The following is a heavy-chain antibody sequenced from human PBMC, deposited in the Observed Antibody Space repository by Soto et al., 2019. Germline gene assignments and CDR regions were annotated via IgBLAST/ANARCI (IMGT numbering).Heavy chain of an antibody. V-gene: IGHV5-51*01. Sequence: GESLKISGNGSGYSFTTYWIAWVRQMPGKSLEWVGIIYPGDSDTRYSPSFEGHVTISVDKSISTAFLQWNSLKASDNAIYYCARHSTSAPKDYWGQGTLVTV. CDR2: IYPGDSDT. CDR3: ARHSTSAPKDY. D-gene: IGHD3-10*01. CDR1: GYSFTTYW. J-gene: IGHJ4*01.